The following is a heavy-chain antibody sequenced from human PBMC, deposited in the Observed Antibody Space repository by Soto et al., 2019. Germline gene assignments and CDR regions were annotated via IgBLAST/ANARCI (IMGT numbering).Heavy chain of an antibody. J-gene: IGHJ3*02. Sequence: SETHCLTSSIAKGSSGDFDRGWVRQPPGKQPEWISYINYSGVTRYNPSLKSRAAISVDTSKNQFSLRLTSVTAADTAMYYCARHLPYGDSSFDIWGQGTTVTVSS. D-gene: IGHD4-17*01. CDR1: KGSSGDFD. CDR3: ARHLPYGDSSFDI. CDR2: INYSGVT. V-gene: IGHV4-59*08.